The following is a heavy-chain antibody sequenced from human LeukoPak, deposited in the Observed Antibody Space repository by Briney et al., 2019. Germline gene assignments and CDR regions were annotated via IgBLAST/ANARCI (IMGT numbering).Heavy chain of an antibody. V-gene: IGHV3-74*01. CDR1: GFIFSSYW. Sequence: GGSLRLSCAASGFIFSSYWMHWVRHAPGKGLVWVSRINTDGSSASYADSVKGRFTISRDNAKNSLYLQMNSLRAEDTAVYYCAELGITMIGGVWGKGTTVTISS. J-gene: IGHJ6*04. D-gene: IGHD3-10*02. CDR3: AELGITMIGGV. CDR2: INTDGSSA.